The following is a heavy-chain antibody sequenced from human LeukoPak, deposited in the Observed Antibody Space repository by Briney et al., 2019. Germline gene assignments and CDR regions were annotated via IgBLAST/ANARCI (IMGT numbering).Heavy chain of an antibody. CDR1: GYTFTGYY. D-gene: IGHD3-22*01. J-gene: IGHJ4*02. CDR3: ARYDITMIFYY. V-gene: IGHV1-2*02. Sequence: GSVKVSCKASGYTFTGYYMHWVRQAPGQGLEWMGWINPNSGGTNYAQKFQGRVTMTRGTSISTAYMELSRLRSDDTAVYYCARYDITMIFYYWGQGTLVTVSS. CDR2: INPNSGGT.